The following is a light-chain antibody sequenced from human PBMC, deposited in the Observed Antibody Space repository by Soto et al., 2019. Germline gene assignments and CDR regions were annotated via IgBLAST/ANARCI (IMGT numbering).Light chain of an antibody. CDR1: SSDVGGYNY. V-gene: IGLV2-14*01. CDR3: SSFTSSNTHV. CDR2: GVS. J-gene: IGLJ1*01. Sequence: QSVLTQPRSVSGSPGQSVTISCTGTSSDVGGYNYVSWYQQHPGKAPKLMISGVSNRPSGISNRFSGSKSGNTASLTISGLQAEDEGHYYCSSFTSSNTHVFGTGTKVTVL.